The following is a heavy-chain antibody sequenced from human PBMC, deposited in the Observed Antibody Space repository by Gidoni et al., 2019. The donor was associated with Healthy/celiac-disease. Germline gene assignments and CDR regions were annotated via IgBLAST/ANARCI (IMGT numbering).Heavy chain of an antibody. CDR3: AGVDYYGSGSRSNWFDP. J-gene: IGHJ5*02. V-gene: IGHV1-69*01. CDR2: INPIFGKA. D-gene: IGHD3-10*01. CDR1: GGTFSSYA. Sequence: QVKLVQSGAEVKKPGSSVQVSCKASGGTFSSYAISWVRQAPGQGLGWMGGINPIFGKANYTQEFQGRVRITTDESTCTAYMELGSMRSRDTAVYYCAGVDYYGSGSRSNWFDPWGQGTLVTVSS.